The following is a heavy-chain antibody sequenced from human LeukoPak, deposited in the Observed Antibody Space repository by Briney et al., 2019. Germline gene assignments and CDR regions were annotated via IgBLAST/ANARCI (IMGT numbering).Heavy chain of an antibody. D-gene: IGHD2-15*01. CDR1: GYTFTSYG. V-gene: IGHV1-18*01. J-gene: IGHJ3*02. Sequence: ASVKVSCKASGYTFTSYGISWVRQAPGQGLEWMGWISAYNGNTNYAQKLQGRVTMTTDTSTSTAYMELRSLRSDDTAVYYCARALYCSGGSCYFRRAFDIWGQGTMVTVSS. CDR2: ISAYNGNT. CDR3: ARALYCSGGSCYFRRAFDI.